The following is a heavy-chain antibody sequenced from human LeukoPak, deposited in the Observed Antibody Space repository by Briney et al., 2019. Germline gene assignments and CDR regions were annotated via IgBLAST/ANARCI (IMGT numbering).Heavy chain of an antibody. J-gene: IGHJ1*01. Sequence: PGGSLRLSCAASGFTFSSHWMHWVRQAPGKGLVWVSRINSGGSATNYADSVRGRFTISRDNARNTLYLQMNSVREEDTAVYYCAKEGDKSYYFYFQHWGQGTLVTVSS. D-gene: IGHD1-26*01. CDR3: AKEGDKSYYFYFQH. CDR1: GFTFSSHW. CDR2: INSGGSAT. V-gene: IGHV3-74*01.